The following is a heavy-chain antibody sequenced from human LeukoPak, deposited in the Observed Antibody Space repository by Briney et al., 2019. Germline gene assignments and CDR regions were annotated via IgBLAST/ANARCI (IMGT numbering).Heavy chain of an antibody. CDR2: IRYEGSNK. V-gene: IGHV3-30*02. D-gene: IGHD3-22*01. CDR3: AKRGSGYYYVGY. Sequence: GGSLRLSCAASGFTFSSYGMHWVRQAPGKGLEWVAFIRYEGSNKYYADSVKGRFTISRDNSKNTLYLQMNSLRAEDTAVYYCAKRGSGYYYVGYGGQGTLVTVSS. J-gene: IGHJ4*02. CDR1: GFTFSSYG.